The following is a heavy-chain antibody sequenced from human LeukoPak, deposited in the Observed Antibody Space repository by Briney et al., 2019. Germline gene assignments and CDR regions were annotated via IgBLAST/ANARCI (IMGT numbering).Heavy chain of an antibody. Sequence: GGSLRLSCAASGFTFSSYSMNWVRQAPGKGLEWVSSISSSSSYIYYADSVKGRFTTSRDNAKNSLYLQMNSLRAEDTAVYYCARGGKFTYYYGSGSEYYFDYWGQGTLVTVSS. V-gene: IGHV3-21*01. CDR2: ISSSSSYI. J-gene: IGHJ4*02. D-gene: IGHD3-10*01. CDR1: GFTFSSYS. CDR3: ARGGKFTYYYGSGSEYYFDY.